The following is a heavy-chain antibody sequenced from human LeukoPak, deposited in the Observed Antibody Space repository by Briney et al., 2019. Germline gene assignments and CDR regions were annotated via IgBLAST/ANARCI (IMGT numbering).Heavy chain of an antibody. CDR2: ISGSGGST. D-gene: IGHD1-1*01. CDR1: GFTFSSYA. CDR3: AKDLEETTGTADAFDI. Sequence: PGGSLRLSCAASGFTFSSYAMSWVRQAPGKGLEWVSAISGSGGSTYYADSVKGLFTISRDNSKNTLYLQMNSLGAEDTAVYYCAKDLEETTGTADAFDIWGQGTMVTVSS. J-gene: IGHJ3*02. V-gene: IGHV3-23*01.